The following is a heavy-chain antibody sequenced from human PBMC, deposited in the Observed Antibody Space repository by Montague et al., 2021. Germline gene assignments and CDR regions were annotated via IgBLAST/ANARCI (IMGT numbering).Heavy chain of an antibody. Sequence: SETLSLTCTVTGGFISDFYWWCIRQYPEGGLEWIGYIDDSGTTNYNPPLKSRVTISADTSMNQFFLNLRSVTAADTAVYFCARRLGIRAPFDYWGQGTLVTVSS. D-gene: IGHD7-27*01. V-gene: IGHV4-59*08. CDR3: ARRLGIRAPFDY. CDR1: GGFISDFY. J-gene: IGHJ4*02. CDR2: IDDSGTT.